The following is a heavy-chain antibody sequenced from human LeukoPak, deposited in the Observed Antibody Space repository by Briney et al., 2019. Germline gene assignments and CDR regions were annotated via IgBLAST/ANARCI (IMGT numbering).Heavy chain of an antibody. CDR1: GFTFSSYA. CDR2: ISYDGSNK. D-gene: IGHD5-24*01. J-gene: IGHJ3*02. CDR3: ARGATALEADAFDI. Sequence: PRGSLRLSCAASGFTFSSYAMHWVRQAPGKGLEWVAVISYDGSNKYYADSVKGRFTISRDNSKNTLYLQMNSLRAEDTAVYYCARGATALEADAFDIWGQGTMVTVSS. V-gene: IGHV3-30-3*01.